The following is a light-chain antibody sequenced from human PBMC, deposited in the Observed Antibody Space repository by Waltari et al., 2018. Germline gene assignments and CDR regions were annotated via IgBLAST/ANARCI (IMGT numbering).Light chain of an antibody. CDR3: QQYGSSRWT. V-gene: IGKV3-20*01. CDR2: ATS. CDR1: QSVRYNF. Sequence: VLTQSPCTLSLSPGERATLSCRASQSVRYNFLAWYQQKLGQAPRLLIYATSSRAAGVPDRFSGSGSGTDVNLTISRLAPEDFELYYCQQYGSSRWTFGQGTRVEIK. J-gene: IGKJ1*01.